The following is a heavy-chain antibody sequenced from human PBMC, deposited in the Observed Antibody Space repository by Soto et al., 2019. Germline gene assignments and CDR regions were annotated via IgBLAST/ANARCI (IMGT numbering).Heavy chain of an antibody. Sequence: SETLSLTCTVSGGSISSSSYYWGWIRQPPGKGLEWIGSIYYSGSTYYNPSLKSRVTISVDTSKNQFSLKLRSVTAADAAVYYCAGVSEFSSSSHQRHDSYAMDVWGQGTTVTVSS. D-gene: IGHD6-6*01. CDR3: AGVSEFSSSSHQRHDSYAMDV. J-gene: IGHJ6*02. CDR2: IYYSGST. V-gene: IGHV4-39*01. CDR1: GGSISSSSYY.